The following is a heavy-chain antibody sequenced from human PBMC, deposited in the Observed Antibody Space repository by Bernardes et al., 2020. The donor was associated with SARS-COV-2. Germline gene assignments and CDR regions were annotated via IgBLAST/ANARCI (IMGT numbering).Heavy chain of an antibody. J-gene: IGHJ4*02. Sequence: SEPLSLTCTVSGGSISSSSDYWGWLLQPPGKGLEWIGSIYYSGSTYYNPSLKSRVTISVDTSKNQFSLKLSSVTAADTAVYYCARRLRLSGFDYWGQGTLVTVSS. CDR1: GGSISSSSDY. CDR2: IYYSGST. CDR3: ARRLRLSGFDY. V-gene: IGHV4-39*01.